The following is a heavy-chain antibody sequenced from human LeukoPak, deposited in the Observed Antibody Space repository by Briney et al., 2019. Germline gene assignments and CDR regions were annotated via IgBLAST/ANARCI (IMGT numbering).Heavy chain of an antibody. Sequence: SETLSLTCTVSGGSISSYYWSWIRQSPGKRLEWIGYIYYSGSTSGSTNYNPSLKSRVTISVDTSKNQFSLKLSSVTAADTAVYYCASCVDTAMVHWYFDLWGRGTLVTVSS. D-gene: IGHD5-18*01. CDR1: GGSISSYY. CDR3: ASCVDTAMVHWYFDL. J-gene: IGHJ2*01. V-gene: IGHV4-59*01. CDR2: IYYSGSTSGST.